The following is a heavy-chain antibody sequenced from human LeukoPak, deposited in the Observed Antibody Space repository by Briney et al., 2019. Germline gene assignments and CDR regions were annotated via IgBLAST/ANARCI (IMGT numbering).Heavy chain of an antibody. Sequence: GSLRLPCSASGFTFSSYDMSWVRQAPGNGLEWISAISGSGGSTYYADSVKGRFTISRDNSKNTLYLQMNSLRAEDTAVYYCAKDPLRYFDWLLGEAFDIWGQGTMVTVSS. CDR1: GFTFSSYD. J-gene: IGHJ3*02. CDR3: AKDPLRYFDWLLGEAFDI. D-gene: IGHD3-9*01. V-gene: IGHV3-23*01. CDR2: ISGSGGST.